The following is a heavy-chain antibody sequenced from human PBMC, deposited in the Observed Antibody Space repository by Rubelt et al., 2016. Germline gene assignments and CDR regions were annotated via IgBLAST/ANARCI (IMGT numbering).Heavy chain of an antibody. V-gene: IGHV4-34*01. J-gene: IGHJ4*02. CDR3: ARGKEGLGVTMVDY. CDR1: GGSFSGYY. D-gene: IGHD3-10*01. Sequence: QVQLQQWGAGLLKPSETLSLTCAVYGGSFSGYYWSWIRQPPGKGLAWIGEINHSGSTNYNPSLKSRVTRSVDTSKNQFSLKLSSVTAADTAVYYCARGKEGLGVTMVDYWGQGTLVTVSS. CDR2: INHSGST.